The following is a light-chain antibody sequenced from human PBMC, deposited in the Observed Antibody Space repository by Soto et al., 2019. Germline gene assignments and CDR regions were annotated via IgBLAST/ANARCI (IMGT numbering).Light chain of an antibody. J-gene: IGLJ2*01. CDR1: SGHSSYA. CDR2: LNSDGSH. CDR3: QTWGTGIHVV. Sequence: QAVVTQSPSASASLGDSVKLTCTLSSGHSSYAIAWHQQQAEKGPRYLMKLNSDGSHNKGDGIPDRFSGSSSGAERYLTISSLQSEDEADYYCQTWGTGIHVVFGGGTKLTVL. V-gene: IGLV4-69*01.